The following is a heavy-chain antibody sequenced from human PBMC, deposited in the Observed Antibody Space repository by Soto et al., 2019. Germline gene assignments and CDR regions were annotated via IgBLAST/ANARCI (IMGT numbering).Heavy chain of an antibody. V-gene: IGHV3-23*01. Sequence: GGSLRLSCAASGFTFTINAMSWVRQAPGKGLEWVSAISGTGDRTYYVDSVKGRFTISRDNSKNTLYLQMNSLRAEDTAVYYCARGGSASGGYYYYVMDVWGQGTTVTVS. J-gene: IGHJ6*02. CDR3: ARGGSASGGYYYYVMDV. CDR1: GFTFTINA. D-gene: IGHD3-16*01. CDR2: ISGTGDRT.